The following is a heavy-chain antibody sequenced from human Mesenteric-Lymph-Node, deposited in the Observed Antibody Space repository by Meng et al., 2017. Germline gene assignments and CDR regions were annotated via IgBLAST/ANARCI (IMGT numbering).Heavy chain of an antibody. J-gene: IGHJ6*02. V-gene: IGHV3-15*01. CDR2: IKSKTDGGTT. Sequence: GGSLRLSCAASGFTFSNAWMSWVRQAPGKGLEWVGRIKSKTDGGTTDYAAPVKGRFTISRDDSKNTLYLQMNSLKTEDTAVYYCTTDPTVAKHYYYYGMDVWGQGTTVTVSS. D-gene: IGHD4-23*01. CDR3: TTDPTVAKHYYYYGMDV. CDR1: GFTFSNAW.